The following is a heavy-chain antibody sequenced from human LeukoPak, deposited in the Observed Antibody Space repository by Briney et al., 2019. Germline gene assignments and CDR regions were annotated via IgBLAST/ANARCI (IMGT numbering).Heavy chain of an antibody. CDR3: AKGTVGAYEIDY. CDR2: IRYDGNNK. J-gene: IGHJ4*02. V-gene: IGHV3-30*02. CDR1: GFTFSSYG. Sequence: QPGGSLRLSCAASGFTFSSYGLHWVRQAPGRGLEWVAFIRYDGNNKYYADSVKGRFTISRDNSKNTLYPQMNSLRTEDTAVYYCAKGTVGAYEIDYWGQGTLVTVSS. D-gene: IGHD1-26*01.